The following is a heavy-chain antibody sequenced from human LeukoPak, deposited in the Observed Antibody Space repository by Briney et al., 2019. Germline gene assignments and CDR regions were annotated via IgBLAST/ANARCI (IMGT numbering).Heavy chain of an antibody. Sequence: GGSLRLSCAASGFTFDDFGMTWVRQVPGKGLEWVSYISGSGSTIYYADSVKGRFTISRDNAKNPLYLQLNSLRAEDTAVYYCARDRYYGSGTWDYWGQGTLVTVSS. V-gene: IGHV3-48*03. CDR2: ISGSGSTI. D-gene: IGHD3-10*01. J-gene: IGHJ4*02. CDR1: GFTFDDFG. CDR3: ARDRYYGSGTWDY.